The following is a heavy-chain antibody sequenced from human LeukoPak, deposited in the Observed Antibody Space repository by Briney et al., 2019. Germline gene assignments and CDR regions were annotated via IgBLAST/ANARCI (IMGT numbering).Heavy chain of an antibody. CDR1: GFTFSTRA. Sequence: GGSLGLSCAASGFTFSTRAINWVRQAPGKGLEWVSAISGSGSKTFYADSVKGRFTISRDNPKNTLYLQMNSLRPEDTAVYYCVKEPSGYSFSFDIWGQGTMVTVSS. CDR3: VKEPSGYSFSFDI. CDR2: ISGSGSKT. V-gene: IGHV3-23*01. D-gene: IGHD5-18*01. J-gene: IGHJ3*02.